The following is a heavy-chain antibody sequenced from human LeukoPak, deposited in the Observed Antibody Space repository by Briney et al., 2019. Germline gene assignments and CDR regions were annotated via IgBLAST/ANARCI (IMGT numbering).Heavy chain of an antibody. CDR1: GGSFSGYY. CDR3: ARSDSSPPSSDY. Sequence: SETLSLTCAVYGGSFSGYYWSWIRQPPGKGLEWIGEINHSGSTNYNPSLKSRVTISVDTSKNQFSLKLSSVTAADTAVYYCARSDSSPPSSDYWGQGTLVTVSS. D-gene: IGHD6-13*01. V-gene: IGHV4-34*01. J-gene: IGHJ4*02. CDR2: INHSGST.